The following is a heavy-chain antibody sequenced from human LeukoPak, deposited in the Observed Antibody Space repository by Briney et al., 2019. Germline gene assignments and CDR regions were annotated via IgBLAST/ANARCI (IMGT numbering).Heavy chain of an antibody. CDR2: VHKSGST. Sequence: SSETLSLTCAVSTDSITSNWWSWVRQPPGEGLEWIGDVHKSGSTNYYPSLQSRVTISIDKSKNQIALELTSVTAADAAVYHCAKEIVGAPTPGAYWGQGILVTVSS. V-gene: IGHV4-4*02. CDR1: TDSITSNW. CDR3: AKEIVGAPTPGAY. J-gene: IGHJ4*02. D-gene: IGHD1-26*01.